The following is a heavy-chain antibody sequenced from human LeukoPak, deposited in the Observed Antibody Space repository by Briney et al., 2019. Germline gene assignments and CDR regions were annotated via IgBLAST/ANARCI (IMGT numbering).Heavy chain of an antibody. V-gene: IGHV3-30*04. Sequence: GGSLRLSCAASGFTFSSYAMHWVRQAPGKGLEWVAVISYDGSNKYYADSVKGRFTISRDNSKNTLYLQMNSLRAEDTAVYYCARDRYGSSGYYLDYWGQGTLATVSS. CDR3: ARDRYGSSGYYLDY. CDR2: ISYDGSNK. J-gene: IGHJ4*02. CDR1: GFTFSSYA. D-gene: IGHD3-22*01.